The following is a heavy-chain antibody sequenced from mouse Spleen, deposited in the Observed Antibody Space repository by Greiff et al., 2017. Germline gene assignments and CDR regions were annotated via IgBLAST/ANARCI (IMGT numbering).Heavy chain of an antibody. CDR2: INPSSGYT. J-gene: IGHJ4*01. D-gene: IGHD2-2*01. V-gene: IGHV1-4*01. CDR1: GYTFTSYT. Sequence: QVQLQQSGAELARPGASVKMSCKASGYTFTSYTMHWVKQRPGQGLEWIGYINPSSGYTNYNQKFKDKATLTADKSSSTAYMQLSSLTSEDSAVYYCAIRKGLDYAMDYWGQGTSVTVSS. CDR3: AIRKGLDYAMDY.